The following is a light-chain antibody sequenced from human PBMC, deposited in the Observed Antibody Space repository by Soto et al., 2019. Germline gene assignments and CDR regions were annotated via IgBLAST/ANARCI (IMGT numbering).Light chain of an antibody. V-gene: IGKV1-5*01. J-gene: IGKJ5*01. CDR3: QQGYSTPT. Sequence: DIQLTQSPSTLSASIGDRITITFRASESIRTWLAWYQHKPGKATKFLIYDASSLESGVPSRFSGSGSGTEFTLTISSLQPEDFATYFCQQGYSTPTFGQGTRLEIK. CDR2: DAS. CDR1: ESIRTW.